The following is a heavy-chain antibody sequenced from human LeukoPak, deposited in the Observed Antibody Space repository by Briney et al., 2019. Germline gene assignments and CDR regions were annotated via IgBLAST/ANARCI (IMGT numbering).Heavy chain of an antibody. Sequence: GGSLRLSCAASGFTFSSYWMSWVRQAPGKGLEWVANIKQDGSEKYYVDSVKGRFTISRDNAKNSLYLQMNSLRAEDTAVYYCAREVRPIITGTTDGFFDYWGQGTLVTVSS. V-gene: IGHV3-7*01. D-gene: IGHD1-20*01. J-gene: IGHJ4*02. CDR2: IKQDGSEK. CDR1: GFTFSSYW. CDR3: AREVRPIITGTTDGFFDY.